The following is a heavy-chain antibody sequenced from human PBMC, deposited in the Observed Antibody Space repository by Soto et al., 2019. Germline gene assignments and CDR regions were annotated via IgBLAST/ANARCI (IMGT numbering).Heavy chain of an antibody. CDR1: GGSISSGGYY. V-gene: IGHV4-31*03. D-gene: IGHD6-19*01. CDR3: ARSDPGYSSGWYPYYYYGMDV. CDR2: IYYSGST. J-gene: IGHJ6*02. Sequence: QVQLQESGPGLVKPSQTLSLTCTVSGGSISSGGYYWSWIRQHPGKGLEWIGYIYYSGSTYYNPSLKSRVTISVDTSKNQFSLKLSSVTAADTAVYYCARSDPGYSSGWYPYYYYGMDVWGQGTTVTVSS.